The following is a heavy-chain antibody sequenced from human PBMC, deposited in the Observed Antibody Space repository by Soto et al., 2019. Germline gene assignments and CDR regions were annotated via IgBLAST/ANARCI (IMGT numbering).Heavy chain of an antibody. J-gene: IGHJ4*02. V-gene: IGHV3-30*03. D-gene: IGHD3-22*01. CDR2: ISYDGSNK. Sequence: GGPLRLSCAASGFTFSSYGMHWVRQAPGKGLEWVAVISYDGSNKYYADSVKGRFTISRDNSKNTLYLQMNSLRAEDTAVYYCARDPDSSGYYVFDYWGQGTLVTVSS. CDR3: ARDPDSSGYYVFDY. CDR1: GFTFSSYG.